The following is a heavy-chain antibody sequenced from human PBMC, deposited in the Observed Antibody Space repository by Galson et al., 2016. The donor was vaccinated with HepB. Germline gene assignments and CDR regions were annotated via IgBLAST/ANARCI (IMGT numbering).Heavy chain of an antibody. CDR1: GFTFSSYW. J-gene: IGHJ4*02. Sequence: SLRLSCAASGFTFSSYWMHWVRQAPGKGLEWVAVISYDGKKKYIADSLKGRFTISRDNSKSTVYLQMNSLRAEDTAVYYCARGAGTVMTVIYFDYWGQGAPVTVSS. D-gene: IGHD2-21*02. CDR2: ISYDGKKK. CDR3: ARGAGTVMTVIYFDY. V-gene: IGHV3-30*03.